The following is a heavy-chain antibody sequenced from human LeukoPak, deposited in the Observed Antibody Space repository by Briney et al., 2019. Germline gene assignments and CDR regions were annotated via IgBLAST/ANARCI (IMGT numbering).Heavy chain of an antibody. D-gene: IGHD3-10*01. CDR2: INPSGGST. CDR3: ARDRLPLWFGEQEDYFDY. V-gene: IGHV1-46*01. J-gene: IGHJ4*02. CDR1: GYTFTSYY. Sequence: ASVKVSCKASGYTFTSYYMHWVRQAPGQGLEWMGIINPSGGSTSYAQKFQGRVTMTRDTSTSTVYMELSGLRSEDTAVYYCARDRLPLWFGEQEDYFDYWGQGTLVTVSS.